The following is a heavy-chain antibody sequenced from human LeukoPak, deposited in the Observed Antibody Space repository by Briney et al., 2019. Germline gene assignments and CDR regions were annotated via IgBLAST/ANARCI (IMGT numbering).Heavy chain of an antibody. CDR2: IYYSGST. V-gene: IGHV4-59*01. D-gene: IGHD3-22*01. CDR1: GGSISSYY. J-gene: IGHJ3*02. CDR3: ARDLYDSSGYYPDAFDI. Sequence: SETLSLTCTVSGGSISSYYWSWIRRPPGRGRGWFGYIYYSGSTNYNPSLKSRVTISVDTSKNQFSLKLSSVTAADTAVYYCARDLYDSSGYYPDAFDIWGQGTMVTVSS.